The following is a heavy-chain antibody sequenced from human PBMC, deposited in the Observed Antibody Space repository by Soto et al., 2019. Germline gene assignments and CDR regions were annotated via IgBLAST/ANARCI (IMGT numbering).Heavy chain of an antibody. D-gene: IGHD2-8*01. CDR3: ARTEESDIVLRGLLFNAEYFQH. Sequence: EASVKVSCKASGYTFTSYYMHWVRQAPGQGLEWMGIINPSGGSTSYAQKFQGRVTMTRDTSTSTVYMELSSLRSEDTAVYYCARTEESDIVLRGLLFNAEYFQHWGQGTLDTVSS. CDR2: INPSGGST. CDR1: GYTFTSYY. V-gene: IGHV1-46*01. J-gene: IGHJ1*01.